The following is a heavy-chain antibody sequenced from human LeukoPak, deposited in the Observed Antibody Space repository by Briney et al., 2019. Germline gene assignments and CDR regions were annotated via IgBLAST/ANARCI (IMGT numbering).Heavy chain of an antibody. Sequence: PGRSLRLSCAASGFTFDDYTMHWVRQAPGKGLEWVSLISWDGGSTYYADSVKGRFTISRDNSKNSLYLQMNSLRTEDTALYYCAKVYSNYYYYYMDVWGKGTTVTVSS. CDR2: ISWDGGST. V-gene: IGHV3-43*01. J-gene: IGHJ6*03. D-gene: IGHD4-11*01. CDR1: GFTFDDYT. CDR3: AKVYSNYYYYYMDV.